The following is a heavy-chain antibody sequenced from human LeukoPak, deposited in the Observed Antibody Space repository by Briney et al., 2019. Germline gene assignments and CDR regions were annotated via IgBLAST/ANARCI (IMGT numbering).Heavy chain of an antibody. Sequence: PGRALRVSCPASRCTFSRYGMHWVRQAPGRGLEGVAVIWYDGSNKYYADSVKGRFTISRDNYKNTLYLQMNSLRAEDTAVYYCASTSGWYEPIDYWGQGTLVTVSS. V-gene: IGHV3-33*01. J-gene: IGHJ4*02. CDR3: ASTSGWYEPIDY. D-gene: IGHD6-19*01. CDR2: IWYDGSNK. CDR1: RCTFSRYG.